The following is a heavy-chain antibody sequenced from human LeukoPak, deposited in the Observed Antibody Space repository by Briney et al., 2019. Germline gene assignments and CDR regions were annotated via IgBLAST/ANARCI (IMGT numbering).Heavy chain of an antibody. J-gene: IGHJ6*02. Sequence: SVKVSCKASGGTFSSYAISWMRQAPGQGLEWMGRIIPILGIANYAQKFQGRVTITADKSTSTAYMELSSLRSEDTAVYYCARDGGTIFGVVIPYYYYGMDVWGQGTTVTVSS. CDR1: GGTFSSYA. D-gene: IGHD3-3*01. CDR2: IIPILGIA. CDR3: ARDGGTIFGVVIPYYYYGMDV. V-gene: IGHV1-69*04.